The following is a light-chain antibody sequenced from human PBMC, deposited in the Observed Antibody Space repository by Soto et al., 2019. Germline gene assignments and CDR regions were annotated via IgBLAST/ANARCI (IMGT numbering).Light chain of an antibody. CDR1: QNVSNSY. CDR3: QEYGTSRWT. J-gene: IGKJ1*01. Sequence: EIVLTQSPATLSLSPGERATLSCGASQNVSNSYLAWYQQKPGLAPRLLIYDASSRAIGIPDRFSGSGSGAHFPLTISRLEPEDFAVYYCQEYGTSRWTFDQGTKVEIK. V-gene: IGKV3D-20*01. CDR2: DAS.